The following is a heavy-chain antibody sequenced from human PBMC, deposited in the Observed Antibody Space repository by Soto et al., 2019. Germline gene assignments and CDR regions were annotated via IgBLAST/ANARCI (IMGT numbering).Heavy chain of an antibody. CDR1: GGSISTSSYY. Sequence: QLQLQESGPGLVKPSETLSLTRTVSGGSISTSSYYWGWIRQPPGKGLEWIGSIYYSGSTYYNPTFRSRLTISVDTSKNQFSLVLSTVTSADTSVPYCPMDYDSSGDYLGQGTLVTVSS. D-gene: IGHD3-22*01. V-gene: IGHV4-39*01. J-gene: IGHJ4*02. CDR3: PMDYDSSGDY. CDR2: IYYSGST.